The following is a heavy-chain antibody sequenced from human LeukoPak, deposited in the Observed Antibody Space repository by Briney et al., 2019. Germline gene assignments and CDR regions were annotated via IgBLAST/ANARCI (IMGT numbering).Heavy chain of an antibody. D-gene: IGHD5-12*01. V-gene: IGHV3-53*01. CDR3: ARGGRATRTLHY. Sequence: GGSLSLFCAASGFTVSSNYMSWVRQAPGEGLEWVSLIYSGGSTYFADSVKGRFTISRDNSKNTQYLKMNNPGAEDTAVYYWARGGRATRTLHYWGQGTLVTVSS. J-gene: IGHJ4*02. CDR1: GFTVSSNY. CDR2: IYSGGST.